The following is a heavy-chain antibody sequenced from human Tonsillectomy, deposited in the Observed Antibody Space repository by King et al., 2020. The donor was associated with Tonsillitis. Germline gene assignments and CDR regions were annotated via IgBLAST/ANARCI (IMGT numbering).Heavy chain of an antibody. J-gene: IGHJ4*02. CDR1: GGSFSGYY. Sequence: VQLQQWGAGLLKPSETLSLTCAVYGGSFSGYYWSWIRQPPGKGLEWIGEINHSGSTNYNPSLKSRVTISVEPSKNQFSLKLSSVTAADTAVYYCARKGQKYYYGSGSRYYFDYWGQGTLVTVSS. CDR3: ARKGQKYYYGSGSRYYFDY. D-gene: IGHD3-10*01. CDR2: INHSGST. V-gene: IGHV4-34*01.